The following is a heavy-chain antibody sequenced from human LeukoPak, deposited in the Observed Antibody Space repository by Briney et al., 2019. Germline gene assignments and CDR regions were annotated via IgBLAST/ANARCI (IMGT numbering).Heavy chain of an antibody. CDR2: ISAYNGNT. J-gene: IGHJ4*02. Sequence: ASVKVPCEASGYTFTSYGISWVRQAPGQGLEWMGWISAYNGNTNYAQKLQGRVTMTTDTSTSTAYMELRSLRSDDTAVYYCARDLSVGDSRGGTDYWGQGTLVTVSS. D-gene: IGHD2-21*02. CDR3: ARDLSVGDSRGGTDY. CDR1: GYTFTSYG. V-gene: IGHV1-18*01.